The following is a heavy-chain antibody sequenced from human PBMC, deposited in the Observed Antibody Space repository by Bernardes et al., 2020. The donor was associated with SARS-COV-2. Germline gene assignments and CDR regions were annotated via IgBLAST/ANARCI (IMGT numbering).Heavy chain of an antibody. J-gene: IGHJ4*02. D-gene: IGHD3-10*01. V-gene: IGHV3-7*01. CDR3: ARDFGRYY. CDR2: IKQDGSEK. Sequence: GGSLRLSCAVSGFTFSSYCMSWVRQAPGKGLEWVANIKQDGSEKYYVDSVKGRFTISRDNAKNSLYLQMNSLRAEDTAVFYCARDFGRYYWGQGTLVTVSS. CDR1: GFTFSSYC.